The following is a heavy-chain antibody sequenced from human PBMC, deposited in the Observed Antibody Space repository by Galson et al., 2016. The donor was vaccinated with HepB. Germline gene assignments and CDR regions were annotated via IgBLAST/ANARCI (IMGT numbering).Heavy chain of an antibody. V-gene: IGHV1-18*01. J-gene: IGHJ4*02. D-gene: IGHD3-10*01. Sequence: SVKVSCKASGYTFTTFGINWVRQDPGQGLEWMGWINTYTGNANYAQKFQGRVNMTTDTSTSTIYMEVKSLRSDDTAVYYCARDRVMVRGVIGYWGQGTLVTVSS. CDR3: ARDRVMVRGVIGY. CDR1: GYTFTTFG. CDR2: INTYTGNA.